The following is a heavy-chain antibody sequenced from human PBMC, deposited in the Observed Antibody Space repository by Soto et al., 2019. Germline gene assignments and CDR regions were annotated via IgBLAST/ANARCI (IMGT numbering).Heavy chain of an antibody. CDR3: AHNKDSRGFWNS. CDR1: GFSLSAYGVR. CDR2: IHWNDDK. V-gene: IGHV2-5*01. Sequence: YGPPLVNPTQTLTLTCSFSGFSLSAYGVRVIWFRQPPGETLEWLALIHWNDDKRYSPYLKSRLTITKDTSKNQVVLTLTNLDPLDTGTYLCAHNKDSRGFWNSWG. J-gene: IGHJ5*01. D-gene: IGHD3-22*01.